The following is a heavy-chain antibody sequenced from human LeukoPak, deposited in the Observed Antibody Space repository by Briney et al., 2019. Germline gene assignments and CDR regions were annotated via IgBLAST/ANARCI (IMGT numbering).Heavy chain of an antibody. CDR3: AREPRSPYSNGWANNWFDP. J-gene: IGHJ5*02. CDR1: GDSVSSNSAA. CDR2: TYYRSKWYN. Sequence: PSQTLSLTCAISGDSVSSNSAAWNWIRQSPSRGLEWLGRTYYRSKWYNEYALSVKSRITINPDTSKNQFSLQLNSVTPEDTAVYYCAREPRSPYSNGWANNWFDPLGQGTLVTVSS. V-gene: IGHV6-1*01. D-gene: IGHD6-19*01.